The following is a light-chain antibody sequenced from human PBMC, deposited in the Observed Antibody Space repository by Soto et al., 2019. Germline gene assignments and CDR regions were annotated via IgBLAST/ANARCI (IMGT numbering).Light chain of an antibody. J-gene: IGLJ1*01. CDR1: SSDVGGYNY. CDR3: XXYXSSSSFV. Sequence: QSALTQPASVSGSPGQSITISCTGTSSDVGGYNYVSWYQQHPGKAPKLMIYEVSNRPSGVSNRFSGSKSGNTASLTISGXXXXXXXXXYXXXYXSSSSFVFGIGTKVTVL. V-gene: IGLV2-14*01. CDR2: EVS.